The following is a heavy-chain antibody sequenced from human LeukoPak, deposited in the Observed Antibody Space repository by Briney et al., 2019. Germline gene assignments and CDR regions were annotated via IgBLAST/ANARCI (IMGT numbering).Heavy chain of an antibody. CDR3: ARVAYYGAGSYLHFDY. J-gene: IGHJ4*02. CDR2: ISSGSGGTI. Sequence: GGSLRLSCAASGFTFSTYEMTWVRQAPGKGLEWVSYISSGSGGTIYDADSVKGRFTISRDNAKNSLYLQMNSLRAEDTAVYYCARVAYYGAGSYLHFDYWGQGILVTVSS. D-gene: IGHD3-10*01. V-gene: IGHV3-48*03. CDR1: GFTFSTYE.